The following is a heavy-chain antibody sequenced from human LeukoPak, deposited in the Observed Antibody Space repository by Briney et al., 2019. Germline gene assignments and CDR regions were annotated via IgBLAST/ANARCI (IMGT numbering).Heavy chain of an antibody. CDR2: FDPEDGET. V-gene: IGHV1-24*01. J-gene: IGHJ4*02. Sequence: ASVKVSCKVSGYTLTELSMHWVRQAPAKGLAWMGGFDPEDGETIYAQKFQGRVTMTEDTSTDTAYMELSSLRSEDTAVYYCATERTGSGSLPFDCWGQGTLVTVSS. CDR3: ATERTGSGSLPFDC. D-gene: IGHD3-10*01. CDR1: GYTLTELS.